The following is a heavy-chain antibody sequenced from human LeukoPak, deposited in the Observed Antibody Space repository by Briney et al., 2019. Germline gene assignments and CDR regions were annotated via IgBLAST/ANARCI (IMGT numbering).Heavy chain of an antibody. Sequence: SETLSLTRAVSGGSISSSNWWSWVRQPPGKGLEWIGEIYHSGSTNYNPSLKSRVTISVDKSKNQFSLKLSSVTAADTAVYYCARDGDIVATSNAFDIWGQGTMVTVSS. V-gene: IGHV4-4*02. J-gene: IGHJ3*02. CDR2: IYHSGST. CDR1: GGSISSSNW. CDR3: ARDGDIVATSNAFDI. D-gene: IGHD5-12*01.